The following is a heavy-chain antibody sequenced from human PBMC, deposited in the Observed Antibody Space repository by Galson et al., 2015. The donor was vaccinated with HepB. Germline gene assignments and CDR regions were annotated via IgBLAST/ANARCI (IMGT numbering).Heavy chain of an antibody. CDR2: ISSTSTTI. J-gene: IGHJ3*02. V-gene: IGHV3-48*04. D-gene: IGHD6-19*01. CDR1: TFIFSTYS. Sequence: SLRLSCAASTFIFSTYSMNWVRQAPGKGLEWVSYISSTSTTIYYADSVKGRFTISRDYAKNSLYLQMNSLRAEDTAVYYCARDWGSSGWQKVDAFDIWGQGTMVTVSS. CDR3: ARDWGSSGWQKVDAFDI.